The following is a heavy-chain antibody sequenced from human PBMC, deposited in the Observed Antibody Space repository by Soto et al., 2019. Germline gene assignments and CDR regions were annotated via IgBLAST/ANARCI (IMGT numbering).Heavy chain of an antibody. D-gene: IGHD2-21*02. Sequence: SETLSVTCTLAAGSITDYPWVWIPQPAGNGLVWIGRIFSCGSTNYNPSLKRRITMSLDTSKQHFFLNLNSATATDTAVYFCARDQGVVVTADNWFDPWGQGILVTVSS. J-gene: IGHJ5*02. CDR1: AGSITDYP. CDR2: IFSCGST. CDR3: ARDQGVVVTADNWFDP. V-gene: IGHV4-4*07.